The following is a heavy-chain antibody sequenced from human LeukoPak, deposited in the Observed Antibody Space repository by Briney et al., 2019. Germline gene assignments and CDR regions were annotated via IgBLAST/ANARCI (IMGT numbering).Heavy chain of an antibody. V-gene: IGHV4-59*01. D-gene: IGHD5-24*01. CDR1: GGSISSYY. J-gene: IGHJ6*02. Sequence: PSETLSLTCTVSGGSISSYYWSWIRQPPGKGLEWIGYIYYSGSTNYNPSLKSRVTISVDTSKNQFSLKLSSVTAADTAVYYCAREMATISHYYYSMDVWGQGTTVTVSS. CDR3: AREMATISHYYYSMDV. CDR2: IYYSGST.